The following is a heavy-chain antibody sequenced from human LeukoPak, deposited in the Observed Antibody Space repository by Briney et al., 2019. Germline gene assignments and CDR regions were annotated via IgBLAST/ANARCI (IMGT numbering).Heavy chain of an antibody. CDR3: ARWDYYYYGMDV. Sequence: PSETLSLTCAVYGGSFSGYYWSWIRQPPGKGLEWIGEISHSGSTNYNPSLKSRVTISVDTSKNQFSLKLSSVTAADTAVYYCARWDYYYYGMDVWGQGTTVTVSS. J-gene: IGHJ6*02. D-gene: IGHD1-26*01. V-gene: IGHV4-34*01. CDR1: GGSFSGYY. CDR2: ISHSGST.